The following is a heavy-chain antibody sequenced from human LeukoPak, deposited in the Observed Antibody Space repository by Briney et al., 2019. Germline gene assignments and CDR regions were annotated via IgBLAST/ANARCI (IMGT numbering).Heavy chain of an antibody. J-gene: IGHJ4*02. Sequence: SVKVSCKASGYTFTNYGNNWIRQAHGQGLEKMGQNNPYNGNTIYAQRLQGRVTLTTDTSTSTTYMELRSLTSADTAIYSCARVTGSSISSRSLLYWGQGTLVTVSS. CDR1: GYTFTNYG. D-gene: IGHD6-13*01. CDR2: NNPYNGNT. CDR3: ARVTGSSISSRSLLY. V-gene: IGHV1-18*01.